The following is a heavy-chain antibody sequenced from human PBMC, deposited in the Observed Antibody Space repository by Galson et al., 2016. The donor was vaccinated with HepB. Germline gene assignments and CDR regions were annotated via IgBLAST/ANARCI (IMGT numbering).Heavy chain of an antibody. CDR2: IIPIFATA. D-gene: IGHD3-22*01. Sequence: SVKVSCKASGGTFSSYAISWVRQAPGQGLELMGGIIPIFATANYAQRFHGRVTITADESTSTAYMELSSLRSEDSAVYYCARGSHYYDSSGPFAYWGQGTLVTVSS. CDR1: GGTFSSYA. V-gene: IGHV1-69*13. J-gene: IGHJ4*02. CDR3: ARGSHYYDSSGPFAY.